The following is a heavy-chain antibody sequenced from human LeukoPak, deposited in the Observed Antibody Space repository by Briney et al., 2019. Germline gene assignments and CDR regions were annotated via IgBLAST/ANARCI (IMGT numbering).Heavy chain of an antibody. CDR3: ARARLWTDGSGSGDV. J-gene: IGHJ6*02. CDR1: GFTFSSYS. V-gene: IGHV3-21*01. CDR2: ISSSSSYI. D-gene: IGHD3-10*01. Sequence: PGGSLRLSCAASGFTFSSYSMNWVRQAPGKGLEWVSSISSSSSYIYYADSVKGRFTISRDNAKNSLYLQMNSLRAEDTAVYYCARARLWTDGSGSGDVWGQGTTVTVSS.